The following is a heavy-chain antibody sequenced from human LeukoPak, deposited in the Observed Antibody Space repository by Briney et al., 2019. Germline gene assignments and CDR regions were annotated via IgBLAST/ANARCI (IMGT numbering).Heavy chain of an antibody. D-gene: IGHD1-26*01. CDR1: GGSVSSYY. CDR3: ARGEVGATTDFDY. J-gene: IGHJ4*02. V-gene: IGHV4-59*02. CDR2: IYYSGSS. Sequence: SETLSLTCTVSGGSVSSYYWNWIRQPPGKGLEWIGYIYYSGSSNYNPSLKSRVTISIDTSKNQFSLKLNSVTAADTAVYYCARGEVGATTDFDYWGQGTLVTVSS.